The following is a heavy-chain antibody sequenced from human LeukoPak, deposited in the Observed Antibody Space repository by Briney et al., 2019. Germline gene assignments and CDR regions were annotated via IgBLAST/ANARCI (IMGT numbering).Heavy chain of an antibody. CDR1: GFTFSSYA. V-gene: IGHV3-30*04. D-gene: IGHD6-6*01. CDR2: ISYDGSNK. Sequence: GRSLRLSCAASGFTFSSYAMHWVRQAPGKGLEWVAVISYDGSNKYYADSVKGRFTISRDNSKNTLYLQMNSLRAEDTAVYYCARAEYSSSSEYYFDYWGQGTLVTVSS. CDR3: ARAEYSSSSEYYFDY. J-gene: IGHJ4*02.